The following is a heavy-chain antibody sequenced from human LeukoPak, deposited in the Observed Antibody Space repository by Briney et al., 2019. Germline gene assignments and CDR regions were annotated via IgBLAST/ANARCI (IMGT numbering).Heavy chain of an antibody. Sequence: GGSLRLSCAASGFTFSSYSMNWVRQAPGKGLEWVSSISSSSSYIYYADSVKGRFTISRDNAKNSLYLQMNSLRAEDTAVYYCARDFSAGYFYFDCWGQGTLVTVSS. J-gene: IGHJ4*02. CDR2: ISSSSSYI. CDR1: GFTFSSYS. CDR3: ARDFSAGYFYFDC. V-gene: IGHV3-21*01. D-gene: IGHD3-9*01.